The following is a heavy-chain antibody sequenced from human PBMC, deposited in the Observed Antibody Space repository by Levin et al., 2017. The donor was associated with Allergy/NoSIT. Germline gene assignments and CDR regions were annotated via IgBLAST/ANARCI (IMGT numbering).Heavy chain of an antibody. V-gene: IGHV4-38-2*01. Sequence: SETLSLTCAVSGYSIRSPYYWGWIRQPPGKGLEWIGSISHTGRTYYNPALKSQLTMSVDTSKNQFSLKVRSVTAADAAVYYCARALADGTEDWGQGTLVIVSS. CDR1: GYSIRSPYY. CDR3: ARALADGTED. CDR2: ISHTGRT. J-gene: IGHJ4*02.